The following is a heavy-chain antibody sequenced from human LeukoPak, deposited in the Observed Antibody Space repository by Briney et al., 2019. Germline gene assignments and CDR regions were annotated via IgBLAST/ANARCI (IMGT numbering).Heavy chain of an antibody. V-gene: IGHV4-4*07. CDR2: IYTSGST. D-gene: IGHD6-13*01. CDR1: GGSISSYY. CDR3: AREPRRRTPAGIAAAVSGSGPYALTWHPYYYYGMDV. J-gene: IGHJ6*02. Sequence: SETLSLTCTVSGGSISSYYWSWIRQPAGKGLEWIGRIYTSGSTNYNPSLKSRVTMSVDTSKNQFSLKLSSVTAADTAVYYCAREPRRRTPAGIAAAVSGSGPYALTWHPYYYYGMDVWGQGTTVTVSS.